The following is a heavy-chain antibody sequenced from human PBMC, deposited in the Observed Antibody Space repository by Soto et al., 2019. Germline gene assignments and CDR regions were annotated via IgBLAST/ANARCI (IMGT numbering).Heavy chain of an antibody. CDR3: ARDFNEEGSSSLDY. CDR1: GYTFTGYY. V-gene: IGHV1-2*04. J-gene: IGHJ4*02. D-gene: IGHD6-13*01. Sequence: GASVKVSCKASGYTFTGYYMHWVRQAPGQGLEWMGWINPNSGGTNYAQKFQGWVTMTRDTSISTAYMELSRLRSDDTAVYYCARDFNEEGSSSLDYWGQGTLVTVSS. CDR2: INPNSGGT.